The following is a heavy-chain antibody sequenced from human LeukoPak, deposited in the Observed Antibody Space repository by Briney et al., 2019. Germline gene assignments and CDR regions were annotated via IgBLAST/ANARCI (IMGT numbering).Heavy chain of an antibody. J-gene: IGHJ4*02. CDR1: GYTFTDYY. Sequence: ASVKVSCKVSGYTFTDYYMHWVPQAPGKGLEWMGLVDPEDGETIYAEKFQGRVTITADTSTDTAYMELSSLGSEDTAVYYCAIGLTTVVSTGDYWGQGTLVTVSS. V-gene: IGHV1-69-2*01. D-gene: IGHD4-23*01. CDR3: AIGLTTVVSTGDY. CDR2: VDPEDGET.